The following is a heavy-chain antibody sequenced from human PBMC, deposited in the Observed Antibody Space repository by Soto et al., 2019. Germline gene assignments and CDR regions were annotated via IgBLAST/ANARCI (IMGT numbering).Heavy chain of an antibody. CDR3: AKDLYSGSYYGPKSDWYFDL. CDR2: ISGSGGST. V-gene: IGHV3-23*01. CDR1: GFTFSSYA. Sequence: EVQLLESGGGLVQPGGSLRLSCAASGFTFSSYAMSWVRQAPGKGLEWVSAISGSGGSTYYADSVKGRFTISRDNSKNTLYLQMNSLRAEDTAVYYCAKDLYSGSYYGPKSDWYFDLWGRGTLVTVSS. J-gene: IGHJ2*01. D-gene: IGHD1-26*01.